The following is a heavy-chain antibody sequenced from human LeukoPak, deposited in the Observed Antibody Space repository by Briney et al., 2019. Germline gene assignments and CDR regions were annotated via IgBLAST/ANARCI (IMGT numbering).Heavy chain of an antibody. CDR2: INPNSGGT. J-gene: IGHJ3*02. CDR1: GYTFTGYY. D-gene: IGHD6-13*01. CDR3: ARERNSSSWYTDAFDI. V-gene: IGHV1-2*02. Sequence: ASVKVPCKASGYTFTGYYMHWVRQAPGQGLEWMGWINPNSGGTNYAQKFQGRVTMTRDTSISTAYMELSRLRSDDTAVYYCARERNSSSWYTDAFDIWGQGTMVTVSS.